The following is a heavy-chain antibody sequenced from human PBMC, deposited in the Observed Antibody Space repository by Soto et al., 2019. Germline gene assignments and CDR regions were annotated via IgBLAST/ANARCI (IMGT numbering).Heavy chain of an antibody. J-gene: IGHJ4*02. Sequence: GASVKVSCKASGYTFVNYEINWGRQATGQGLEWLGWMNPHSGDTFYAQNFQGRVTMTRNTSITTAYMELNSLKSEDTAVYYCARQQAMDYWGQGTLVTVSS. CDR2: MNPHSGDT. CDR1: GYTFVNYE. V-gene: IGHV1-8*01. CDR3: ARQQAMDY.